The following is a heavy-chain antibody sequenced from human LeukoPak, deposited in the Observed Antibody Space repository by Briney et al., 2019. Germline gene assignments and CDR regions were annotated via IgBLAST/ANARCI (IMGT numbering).Heavy chain of an antibody. D-gene: IGHD2-15*01. Sequence: GASGKVSCTASGYTFTSYAMHWVRQAPGQRLEWMGWINAGNGNTKYSQKFQGRVTITRDTSASTAYMELSSLRSEDTAVYYCAREMELRYCSGGSCYLAEYFQHWGQGTLVTISS. J-gene: IGHJ1*01. V-gene: IGHV1-3*01. CDR1: GYTFTSYA. CDR3: AREMELRYCSGGSCYLAEYFQH. CDR2: INAGNGNT.